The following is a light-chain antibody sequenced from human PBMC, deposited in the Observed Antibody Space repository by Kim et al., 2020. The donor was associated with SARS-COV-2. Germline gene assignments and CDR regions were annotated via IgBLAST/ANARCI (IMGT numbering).Light chain of an antibody. Sequence: GQWVNIAGAGSSADVGNNYVVWCHQHTGTSAKLLIYWNNQQPSGVAARFSGSKSGASASLAISWLRSEDEADYYCAAWDDSLSGVVFGGGTKLTVL. V-gene: IGLV1-47*01. J-gene: IGLJ2*01. CDR2: WNN. CDR3: AAWDDSLSGVV. CDR1: SADVGNNY.